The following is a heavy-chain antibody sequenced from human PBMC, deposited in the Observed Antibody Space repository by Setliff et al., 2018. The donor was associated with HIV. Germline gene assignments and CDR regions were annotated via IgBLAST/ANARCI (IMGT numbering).Heavy chain of an antibody. CDR1: GGSISSDY. D-gene: IGHD1-7*01. J-gene: IGHJ3*02. Sequence: TLSLTCTVSGGSISSDYWSWIRQPPGKGLEWIGYIYTSGSTNYNPSLKSRVTISVDTSKNQFSLKLSSVTAADTAVYYCARRVTGTTPRNAFDIWGQGTMVTVSS. CDR2: IYTSGST. V-gene: IGHV4-4*09. CDR3: ARRVTGTTPRNAFDI.